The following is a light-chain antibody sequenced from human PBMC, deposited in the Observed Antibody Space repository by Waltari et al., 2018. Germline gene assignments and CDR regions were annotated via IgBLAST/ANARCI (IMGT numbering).Light chain of an antibody. Sequence: QSLLTQPPSVSAAPGQKVTIPCSGTRYNVGYNFVSWYQKFPGAAPKLLLYEDRKRPAGIPARCSGSKSCTSATLDITGLLSGYEADYYCGAWDASVNIWVFGGGTTLTVL. CDR3: GAWDASVNIWV. CDR2: EDR. V-gene: IGLV1-51*02. CDR1: RYNVGYNF. J-gene: IGLJ3*02.